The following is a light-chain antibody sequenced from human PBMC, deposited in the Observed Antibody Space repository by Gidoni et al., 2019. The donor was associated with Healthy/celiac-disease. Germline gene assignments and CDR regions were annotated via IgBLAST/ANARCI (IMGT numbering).Light chain of an antibody. CDR3: QVWDSSSDHVV. Sequence: SDVLTPPPSVSVAPGQTARITCGGNNLGSKSVHWYQQKPGQAPVLVVYDDSDRPSGIPERFSGSNSGNTATLTISRVEAGDEADYYCQVWDSSSDHVVFGGGTKLTVL. CDR1: NLGSKS. J-gene: IGLJ2*01. V-gene: IGLV3-21*02. CDR2: DDS.